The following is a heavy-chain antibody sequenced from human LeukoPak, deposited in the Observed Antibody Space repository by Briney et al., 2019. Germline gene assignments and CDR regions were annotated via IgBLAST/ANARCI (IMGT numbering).Heavy chain of an antibody. Sequence: PGRSLRLSCVDSGFTFTHYGIHWVRLAPGKGREWVAVISSDGSNKHYADSVKGRFTISRDDSKNTLYLQMNSLRVDDTALYYGTTFYMWGQGTMGTVSS. CDR3: TTFYM. CDR1: GFTFTHYG. CDR2: ISSDGSNK. J-gene: IGHJ3*02. V-gene: IGHV3-30*03.